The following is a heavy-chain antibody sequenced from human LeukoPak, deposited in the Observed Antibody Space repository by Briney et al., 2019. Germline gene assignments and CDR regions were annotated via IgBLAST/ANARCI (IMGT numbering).Heavy chain of an antibody. Sequence: ASVKVSCKASGYTFTSYGISWVRQAPGQGLEWMGWINAYNGNTNYAQKLQGRVTMTTDTSTSTAYMELRSLRFDDTAVYYCARRQGTTLSFDYWGQGTLVTVPS. CDR2: INAYNGNT. CDR3: ARRQGTTLSFDY. J-gene: IGHJ4*02. V-gene: IGHV1-18*01. CDR1: GYTFTSYG. D-gene: IGHD1-1*01.